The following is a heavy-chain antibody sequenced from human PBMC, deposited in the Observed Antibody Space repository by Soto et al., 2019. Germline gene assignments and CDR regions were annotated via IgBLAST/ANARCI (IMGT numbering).Heavy chain of an antibody. CDR2: SDYSGST. Sequence: SETLSLTCTVSGGSISSSSYYWGWIRQPQGKGLEWSGRSDYSGSTYYNASLKRRSTTSVDTSKKKFSLKLSSVTAADTSGYYCARRFVYGMDVWGQGTTVTVSS. V-gene: IGHV4-39*01. CDR1: GGSISSSSYY. J-gene: IGHJ6*02. CDR3: ARRFVYGMDV.